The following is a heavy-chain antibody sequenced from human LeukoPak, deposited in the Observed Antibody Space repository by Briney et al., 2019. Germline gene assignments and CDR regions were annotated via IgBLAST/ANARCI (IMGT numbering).Heavy chain of an antibody. V-gene: IGHV3-33*06. J-gene: IGHJ4*02. CDR1: GFTFTNYG. CDR2: IWNDGSSK. Sequence: GGSLRLSCAASGFTFTNYGMHWVRQAPGKGPEWVAVIWNDGSSKYYADSVKGRFTISRDSSKNTLYLQMNSLRAEDTAVYFCAKPTSGSGSFLIDFWGQGTLVTVSS. CDR3: AKPTSGSGSFLIDF. D-gene: IGHD1-26*01.